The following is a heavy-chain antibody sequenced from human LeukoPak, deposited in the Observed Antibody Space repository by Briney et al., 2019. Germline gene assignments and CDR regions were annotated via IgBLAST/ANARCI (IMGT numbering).Heavy chain of an antibody. CDR3: ARDFGSPYSSSPPNWGGDY. D-gene: IGHD6-13*01. V-gene: IGHV3-30*03. J-gene: IGHJ4*02. CDR1: GFTFSSYS. Sequence: GGSLRLSCAASGFTFSSYSMNRVRQAPGKGLEWVAVISYDGSNKYYADSVKGRFTISRDNSKNTLYLQMNSLRAEDTAVYYCARDFGSPYSSSPPNWGGDYWGQGTLVTVSS. CDR2: ISYDGSNK.